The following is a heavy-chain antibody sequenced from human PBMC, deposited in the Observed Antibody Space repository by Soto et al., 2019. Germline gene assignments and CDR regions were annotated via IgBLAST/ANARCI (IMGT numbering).Heavy chain of an antibody. CDR3: AREYCAGGACYGVDY. CDR1: GYTFIDFG. J-gene: IGHJ4*02. V-gene: IGHV1-18*01. Sequence: GASVKVSCKASGYTFIDFGISWVRQAPGQGLEWMGWISTNSDNTQYAQEFQGRVTVTTDTSTSTAYMELRSLTCDYTAIYYCAREYCAGGACYGVDYWGQGTLVTVSS. D-gene: IGHD2-8*02. CDR2: ISTNSDNT.